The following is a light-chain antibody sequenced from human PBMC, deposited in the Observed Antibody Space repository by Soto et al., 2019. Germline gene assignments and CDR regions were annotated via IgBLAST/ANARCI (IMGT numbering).Light chain of an antibody. CDR2: DAS. CDR1: HDINNN. V-gene: IGKV1-33*01. J-gene: IGKJ2*01. Sequence: DIQMTKSPSSLSAYIGDRVTITFQASHDINNNLNWYQQKPGKAPKLLIHDASTLEKGVPSRFSGSGSGTDFTFTIRSRQPEDIASYYCQHYDILPGYTFGQGTKLEIK. CDR3: QHYDILPGYT.